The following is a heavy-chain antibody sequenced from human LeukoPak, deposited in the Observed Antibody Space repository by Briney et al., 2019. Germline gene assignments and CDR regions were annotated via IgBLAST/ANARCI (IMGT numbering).Heavy chain of an antibody. CDR3: ARGAYSSAWYTFYYYGMDV. Sequence: SETLSLTCTVSGGSISNYYWSWIRQPPGRGLEWIGYIYYSGSTNHNPSLKIRVTISVDSSKNQFSLKLSSVTAADTAVYYCARGAYSSAWYTFYYYGMDVWGQGTTVTVS. J-gene: IGHJ6*02. D-gene: IGHD6-19*01. CDR2: IYYSGST. V-gene: IGHV4-59*01. CDR1: GGSISNYY.